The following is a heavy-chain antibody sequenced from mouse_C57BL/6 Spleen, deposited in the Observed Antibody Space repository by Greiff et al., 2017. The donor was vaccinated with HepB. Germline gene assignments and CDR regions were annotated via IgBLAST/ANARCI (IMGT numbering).Heavy chain of an antibody. CDR2: IDPEDGET. V-gene: IGHV14-2*01. J-gene: IGHJ2*01. D-gene: IGHD1-1*01. CDR1: GFNIKDYY. CDR3: ARGYGSSYYFDY. Sequence: EVQGVESGAELVKPGASVKLSCTASGFNIKDYYMHWVKQRTEQGLEWIGRIDPEDGETKYAPKFQGKATITADTSSNTAYLHLSSLTSEDTAVYYCARGYGSSYYFDYWGQGTTLTVSS.